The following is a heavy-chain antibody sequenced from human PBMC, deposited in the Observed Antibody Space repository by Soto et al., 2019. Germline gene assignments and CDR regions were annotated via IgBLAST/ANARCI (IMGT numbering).Heavy chain of an antibody. CDR3: ARDDDYEANAFDY. J-gene: IGHJ4*02. V-gene: IGHV3-33*01. D-gene: IGHD3-22*01. Sequence: LRLSCAASGFTFSRYGMHWVRQAPGKGLEWVALIWNDGIRKVYVDSVKGRFTISRDNSKNTLDLQMNSLRAEDTAVYYCARDDDYEANAFDYWGPGPLVTVYS. CDR1: GFTFSRYG. CDR2: IWNDGIRK.